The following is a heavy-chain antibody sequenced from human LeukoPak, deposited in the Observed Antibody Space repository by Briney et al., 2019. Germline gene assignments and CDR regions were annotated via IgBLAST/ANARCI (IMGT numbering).Heavy chain of an antibody. Sequence: ASVKVSCKASGYTFTGYYMHWVRQAPGQGLEWMGWINPNSGGTNYAQKFQGRVTMTRDTSISTAYMELSRLRSDDTAVYYCARDRYCSSTSRYWFDYWGQGTLVTVSS. D-gene: IGHD2-2*01. CDR1: GYTFTGYY. J-gene: IGHJ4*02. CDR3: ARDRYCSSTSRYWFDY. CDR2: INPNSGGT. V-gene: IGHV1-2*02.